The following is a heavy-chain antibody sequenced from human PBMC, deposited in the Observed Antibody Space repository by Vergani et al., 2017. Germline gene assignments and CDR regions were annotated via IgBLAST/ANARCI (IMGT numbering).Heavy chain of an antibody. D-gene: IGHD3-22*01. CDR2: INPSGGST. CDR1: GYTFTSYY. Sequence: QVQLVQSGAEVKKPGASVKVPCKPSGYTFTSYYMHWVRQAPGQGLEWMGIINPSGGSTSYGQKFQGRVTMTRDTSTSTVYMELSSLRSEDTAVYYCARLGPSDGRPHLSSGHSCAFDIWGQGTMVTVSS. J-gene: IGHJ3*02. V-gene: IGHV1-46*03. CDR3: ARLGPSDGRPHLSSGHSCAFDI.